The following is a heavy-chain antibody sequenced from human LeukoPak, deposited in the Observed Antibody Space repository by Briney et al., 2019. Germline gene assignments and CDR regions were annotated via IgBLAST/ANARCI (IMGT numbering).Heavy chain of an antibody. Sequence: SETLSLTCSVSGGSISSTNYYWGWIRQPPGKGLEWIASIFYSGSTHYNPSLKSRVTISVDTSKNQFSLKLSSVTAADTAVYYCARGSYYYDSSGYQYFDYWGQGTLVTVSS. CDR2: IFYSGST. CDR1: GGSISSTNYY. D-gene: IGHD3-22*01. J-gene: IGHJ4*02. CDR3: ARGSYYYDSSGYQYFDY. V-gene: IGHV4-39*07.